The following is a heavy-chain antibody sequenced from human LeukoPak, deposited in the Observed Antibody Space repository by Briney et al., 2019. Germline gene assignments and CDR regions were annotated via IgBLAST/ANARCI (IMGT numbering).Heavy chain of an antibody. CDR3: AREPPYDFWSGYYKFLDY. CDR2: IWYDGSNK. V-gene: IGHV3-33*01. D-gene: IGHD3-3*01. CDR1: GFTFSSYG. Sequence: GGSLRLSCAASGFTFSSYGMHWVRQAPGKGLEWVAVIWYDGSNKYYADSVKGRFTISRDNSKNTLYLQMSSLRAEDTAVYYCAREPPYDFWSGYYKFLDYWGQGTLVTVSS. J-gene: IGHJ4*02.